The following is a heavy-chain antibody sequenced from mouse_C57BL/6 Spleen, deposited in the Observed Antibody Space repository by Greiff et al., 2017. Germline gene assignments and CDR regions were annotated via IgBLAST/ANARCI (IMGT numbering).Heavy chain of an antibody. D-gene: IGHD2-4*01. V-gene: IGHV5-6*01. CDR2: ISSGGSYT. CDR3: ARHKDYDYEGGFAY. CDR1: GFTFSSYG. Sequence: EVQLQESGGDLVKPGGSLKLSCAASGFTFSSYGMSWVRQTPDKRLEWVATISSGGSYTYYPDSVKGRFTISRDNAKNTLYLQMSSLKSEDTAMYYCARHKDYDYEGGFAYWGQGTLVTVSA. J-gene: IGHJ3*01.